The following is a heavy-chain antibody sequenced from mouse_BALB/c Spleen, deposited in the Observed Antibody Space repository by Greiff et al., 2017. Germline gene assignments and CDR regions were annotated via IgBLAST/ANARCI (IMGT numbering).Heavy chain of an antibody. Sequence: EVKLMESGGGLVKPGGSLKLSCAASGFTFSSYTMSWVRQTPEKRLEWVATISSGGSYTYYPDSVKGRFTISRDNAKNTLYLQMSSLKSEDTAMYYCTRDDSYGSSHWYFDVWGAGTTVTVSS. V-gene: IGHV5-6-4*01. CDR2: ISSGGSYT. J-gene: IGHJ1*01. D-gene: IGHD1-1*01. CDR3: TRDDSYGSSHWYFDV. CDR1: GFTFSSYT.